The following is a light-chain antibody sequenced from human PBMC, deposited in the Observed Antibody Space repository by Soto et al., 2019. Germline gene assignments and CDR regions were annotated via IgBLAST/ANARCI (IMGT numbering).Light chain of an antibody. CDR2: EVN. CDR1: SRDVGGYNY. Sequence: QSALTQPPSASGSPGQSVTISCTGTSRDVGGYNYVSWYQQHPGKAPKLMIYEVNKRPSGVPGRFSGSKSGNTASLTVTGLQAEEEADYYCISYGGTNTLVMFGGGTKLTVL. CDR3: ISYGGTNTLVM. J-gene: IGLJ3*02. V-gene: IGLV2-8*01.